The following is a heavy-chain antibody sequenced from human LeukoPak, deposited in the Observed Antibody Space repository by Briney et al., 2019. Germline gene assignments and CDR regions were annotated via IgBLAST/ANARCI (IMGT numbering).Heavy chain of an antibody. CDR2: LFYSGST. CDR1: SGSISSSSYY. Sequence: PSETLSLTCAVSSGSISSSSYYWGWIRQPPGKGLEWIGSLFYSGSTYYNPSLKSRVTISGDTSKNQFSLKLRSVTAVDTAVYYCATTTQNYCSGGSCYGDYFDYWGQGTLVTVSS. J-gene: IGHJ4*02. D-gene: IGHD2-15*01. V-gene: IGHV4-39*07. CDR3: ATTTQNYCSGGSCYGDYFDY.